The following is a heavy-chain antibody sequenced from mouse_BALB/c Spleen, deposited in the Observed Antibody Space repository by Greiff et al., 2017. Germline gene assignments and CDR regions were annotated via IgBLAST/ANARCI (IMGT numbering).Heavy chain of an antibody. V-gene: IGHV1-5*01. CDR2: IYPGNSDT. J-gene: IGHJ4*01. Sequence: EVQLQQSGTVLARPGASVKMSCKASGYTFTSYWMHWVKQRPGQGLEWIGAIYPGNSDTSYNQKFKGKAKLTAVTSTSTAYMELSSLTNEDSAVYYCTRHGNYNYYAMDYWGQGTSVTVSS. D-gene: IGHD2-1*01. CDR3: TRHGNYNYYAMDY. CDR1: GYTFTSYW.